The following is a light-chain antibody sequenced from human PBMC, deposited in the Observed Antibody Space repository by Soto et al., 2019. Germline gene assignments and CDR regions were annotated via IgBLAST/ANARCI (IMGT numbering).Light chain of an antibody. J-gene: IGKJ4*01. CDR1: QSVSSSY. CDR2: GAS. V-gene: IGKV3-20*01. Sequence: EIVLTQSPGTLSLSPGERATLSCRASQSVSSSYLAWYQQKPGQAPRLLIYGASSRATGIPDRFSGSGPGTDFTLTISRLEPEDCAVYYCQQYGTSLLTFGGGTKVEI. CDR3: QQYGTSLLT.